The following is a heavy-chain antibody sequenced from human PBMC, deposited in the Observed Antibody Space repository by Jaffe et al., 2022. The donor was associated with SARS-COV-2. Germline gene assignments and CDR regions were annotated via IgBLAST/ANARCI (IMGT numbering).Heavy chain of an antibody. V-gene: IGHV4-39*01. Sequence: QLQLQESGPGLVKPSETLSLTCTVSGDSISSSNYYWGWIRQPPGKGLECIGSIYYSGSTYYNPSLKSRVTISADTSKNQFSLKLSSVTAADTAVYYCVRYGVPNWFDPWGQGTLVTVSS. CDR3: VRYGVPNWFDP. CDR1: GDSISSSNYY. J-gene: IGHJ5*02. D-gene: IGHD3-10*01. CDR2: IYYSGST.